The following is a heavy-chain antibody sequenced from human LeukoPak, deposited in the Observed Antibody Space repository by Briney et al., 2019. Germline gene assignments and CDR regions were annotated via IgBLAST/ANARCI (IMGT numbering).Heavy chain of an antibody. CDR1: GFTFSRSG. D-gene: IGHD2-15*01. J-gene: IGHJ4*02. CDR3: VKPRIIGLGWAQFDY. Sequence: GGSLRLSCATSGFTFSRSGMTWVRQPPGKGLEWVASFDGNADGTHYADSVKGRCTISRDNSKNTVYLQMNGLRAEDTAIYYCVKPRIIGLGWAQFDYWGQGSLVTVSS. V-gene: IGHV3-23*01. CDR2: FDGNADGT.